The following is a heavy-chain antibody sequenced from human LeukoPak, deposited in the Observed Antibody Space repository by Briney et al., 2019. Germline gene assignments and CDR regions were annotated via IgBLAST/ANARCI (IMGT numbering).Heavy chain of an antibody. CDR1: GYTFTSYG. Sequence: ASVKVSCKASGYTFTSYGISWVRQAPGQGLEWMGWISAYNGNTNYAQKLQGRVTMTTDTSTSTAYMELRSLRSDDTAVYYCARDHPNGYGYDQNDAFDIWGQGTMVTVSS. D-gene: IGHD5-12*01. V-gene: IGHV1-18*01. CDR3: ARDHPNGYGYDQNDAFDI. CDR2: ISAYNGNT. J-gene: IGHJ3*02.